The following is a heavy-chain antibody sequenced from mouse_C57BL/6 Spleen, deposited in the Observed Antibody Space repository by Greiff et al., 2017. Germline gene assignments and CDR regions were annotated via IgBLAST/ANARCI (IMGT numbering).Heavy chain of an antibody. V-gene: IGHV1-82*01. CDR1: GYAFSSSW. CDR2: IYPGDGDT. D-gene: IGHD2-3*01. CDR3: ARDGTDWYFDV. J-gene: IGHJ1*03. Sequence: VKLQESGPELVKPGASVKISCKASGYAFSSSWMNWVKQRPGKGLEWIGRIYPGDGDTNYNGKFKGKATLTADKSSSTAYMQLSSLTSEDSAVYFCARDGTDWYFDVWGTGTTVTVSS.